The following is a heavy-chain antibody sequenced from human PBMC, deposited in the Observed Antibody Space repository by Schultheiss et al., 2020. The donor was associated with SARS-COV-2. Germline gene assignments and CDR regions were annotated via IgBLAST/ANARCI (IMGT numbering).Heavy chain of an antibody. J-gene: IGHJ4*02. CDR2: ISYNGSNK. V-gene: IGHV3-30-3*01. Sequence: SLRLSCAASGFTFSSYAMHWVRQAPGKGLEWVAVISYNGSNKYYADSVKGRFTISRDNSKNTLYLQMNSLRAEDTAVYYCAKGHSTVTRGYWGQGTLVTVSS. CDR1: GFTFSSYA. CDR3: AKGHSTVTRGY. D-gene: IGHD4-17*01.